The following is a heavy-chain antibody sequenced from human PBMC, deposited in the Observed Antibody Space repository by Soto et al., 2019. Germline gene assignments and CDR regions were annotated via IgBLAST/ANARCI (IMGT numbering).Heavy chain of an antibody. D-gene: IGHD5-12*01. CDR2: IFYSGYT. Sequence: SETLSLTCAVYGGSFSGYYWSWIRQPPGKGLEWIGYIFYSGYTKHNPSLKSRVTISVDTSKNQFSLTLSSVTAADTAVYYCARGVATNEFDSWGQGTLVTVSS. J-gene: IGHJ4*02. CDR1: GGSFSGYY. CDR3: ARGVATNEFDS. V-gene: IGHV4-34*11.